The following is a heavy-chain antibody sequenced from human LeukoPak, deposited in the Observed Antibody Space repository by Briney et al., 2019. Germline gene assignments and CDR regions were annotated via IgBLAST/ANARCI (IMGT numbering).Heavy chain of an antibody. V-gene: IGHV3-23*01. CDR3: AKQLGYCSDGSCYFPY. D-gene: IGHD2-15*01. J-gene: IGHJ4*02. CDR1: GFTFSSSA. CDR2: ISNNGGYT. Sequence: GGSLRLSCAASGFTFSSSAMSWVRQAPGKGLEWVSAISNNGGYTYYADSVQDRFTISRDNSKSTLCLQMDSLRAEDTAVYYCAKQLGYCSDGSCYFPYWGQGTLVTVSS.